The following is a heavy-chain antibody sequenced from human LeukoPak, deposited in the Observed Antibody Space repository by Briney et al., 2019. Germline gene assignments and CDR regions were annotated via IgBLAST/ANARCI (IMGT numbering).Heavy chain of an antibody. Sequence: ASVKVSCKASRYTFTGYYMHWVRQAPGHGLGWMGWINPNSDGTNYAQKFQGWVTMTRDTSISTAYMELSRLRSDDTAVYYCARGGYYGSHIDNWFDPWGQGTLVTVSS. V-gene: IGHV1-2*04. CDR1: RYTFTGYY. J-gene: IGHJ5*02. CDR2: INPNSDGT. D-gene: IGHD3-10*01. CDR3: ARGGYYGSHIDNWFDP.